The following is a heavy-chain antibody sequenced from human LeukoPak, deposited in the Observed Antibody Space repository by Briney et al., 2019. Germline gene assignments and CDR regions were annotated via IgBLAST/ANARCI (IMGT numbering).Heavy chain of an antibody. Sequence: GGSLRLSCAASGFTFSSYWMHWVRQAPGKGLVWVSRINSDGSSTNYADSVKGRFTISRDNAKNTLHLQMNSLRAEDTAVYDCARGARVSGTASDYWGQGTLVTVSS. CDR1: GFTFSSYW. CDR2: INSDGSST. V-gene: IGHV3-74*01. J-gene: IGHJ4*02. D-gene: IGHD3-10*01. CDR3: ARGARVSGTASDY.